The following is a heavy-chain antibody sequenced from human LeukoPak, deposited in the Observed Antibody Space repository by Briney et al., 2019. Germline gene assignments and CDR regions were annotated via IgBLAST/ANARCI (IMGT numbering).Heavy chain of an antibody. J-gene: IGHJ6*03. CDR3: ARVAVIYYYYMEV. D-gene: IGHD2/OR15-2a*01. Sequence: GGSLRLSCAASGFTFSSYWMSWVRQAPGKGLEWVANIKQDGSEKYYVDSVKGRFTISRDNAKNSLYLQMNSLRAEDTAVYYCARVAVIYYYYMEVWGKGTTVTVSS. CDR2: IKQDGSEK. CDR1: GFTFSSYW. V-gene: IGHV3-7*01.